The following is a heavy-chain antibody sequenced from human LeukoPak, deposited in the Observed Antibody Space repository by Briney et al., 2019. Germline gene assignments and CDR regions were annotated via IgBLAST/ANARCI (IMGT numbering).Heavy chain of an antibody. CDR2: IYYSGST. J-gene: IGHJ4*02. Sequence: PSETLSVTCTVSGGSISSYYWSWIRQPPGKGLEWIGYIYYSGSTNYNPSLKSRVTISVDTSKNQFSLKLSSVTAADTAVYYCARGLTTYYDRSGDDYWGQGTLVTVSS. V-gene: IGHV4-59*01. D-gene: IGHD3-22*01. CDR1: GGSISSYY. CDR3: ARGLTTYYDRSGDDY.